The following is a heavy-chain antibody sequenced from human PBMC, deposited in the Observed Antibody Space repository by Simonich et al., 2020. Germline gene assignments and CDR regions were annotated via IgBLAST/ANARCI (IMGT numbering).Heavy chain of an antibody. CDR1: GFTFSSYW. J-gene: IGHJ4*02. CDR2: KKQDGSEK. CDR3: ARDREVYGSGSYYNY. D-gene: IGHD3-10*01. Sequence: EVQLVESGGGLVQPGGSLRLSCAASGFTFSSYWMSWVRQAPGKGLEWVANKKQDGSEKYYVDSVKRRFTISRDNAKNSLYLQRNSLGAEDTAVYYCARDREVYGSGSYYNYWGQGTLVTVSS. V-gene: IGHV3-7*01.